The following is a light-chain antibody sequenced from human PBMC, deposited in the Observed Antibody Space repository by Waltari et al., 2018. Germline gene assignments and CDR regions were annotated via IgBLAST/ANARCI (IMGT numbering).Light chain of an antibody. V-gene: IGLV3-1*01. CDR2: QDA. J-gene: IGLJ1*01. Sequence: SYELTQPPSVSVSPGQTASITCSGDKLGDKYVCWYQQRPGQSPVLVIYQDAKRPSGFPDRFAGSNSGNTATLTISGTQAMDEADYYCQAWDSNSYVFGTGTKVTVL. CDR3: QAWDSNSYV. CDR1: KLGDKY.